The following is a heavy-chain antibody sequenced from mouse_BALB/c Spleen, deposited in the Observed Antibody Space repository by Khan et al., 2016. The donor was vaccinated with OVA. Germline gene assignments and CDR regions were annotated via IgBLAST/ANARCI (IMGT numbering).Heavy chain of an antibody. CDR1: GYTFTNYG. V-gene: IGHV9-3*02. CDR3: ARKGYLDD. J-gene: IGHJ2*01. Sequence: QIQLVQSGPELKKPGETVKISCKASGYTFTNYGMNWVKQAPGKGLKWMGWINTNTGEPTYAEEFKGRFAFSLETSASTAYLQINNLKNEDTATYFCARKGYLDDWGQGTTLTVSS. CDR2: INTNTGEP.